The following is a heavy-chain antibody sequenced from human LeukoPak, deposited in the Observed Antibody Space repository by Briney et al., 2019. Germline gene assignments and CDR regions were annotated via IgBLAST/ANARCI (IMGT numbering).Heavy chain of an antibody. V-gene: IGHV3-7*01. CDR2: MNQDGSEK. J-gene: IGHJ4*02. D-gene: IGHD3-22*01. Sequence: GGSLRLSCAASGFTFSSYWMSWVRQAPGKGLEWVANMNQDGSEKYYVDSMKGRFTISRDNAKNTLYLQMNSLRAEDTAVYYCARDRGSSGYDTDYWGQGTLVTVSS. CDR3: ARDRGSSGYDTDY. CDR1: GFTFSSYW.